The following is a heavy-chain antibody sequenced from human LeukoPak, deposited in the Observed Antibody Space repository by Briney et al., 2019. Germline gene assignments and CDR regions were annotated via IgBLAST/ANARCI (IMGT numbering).Heavy chain of an antibody. J-gene: IGHJ6*03. CDR1: GGSFSGYY. CDR3: ARGRPYSNYYYYYYMDV. V-gene: IGHV4-34*01. D-gene: IGHD4-11*01. CDR2: INHSGST. Sequence: PSETLSLTCAVYGGSFSGYYWSWIRQPPGKGLEWIGEINHSGSTNYNPSLESRVTISVDTSKNQFSLKLSSVTAADTAVYYCARGRPYSNYYYYYYMDVWGKGTTVTVSS.